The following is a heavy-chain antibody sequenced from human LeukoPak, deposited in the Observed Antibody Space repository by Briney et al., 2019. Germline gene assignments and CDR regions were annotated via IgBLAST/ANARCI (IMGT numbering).Heavy chain of an antibody. Sequence: NPSQTLSLTCTVSGGSISSSSYYWGWIRQPPGKGLEWIGSIYYSGSTYYNPSLKSRVTISVDTSKNQFSLKLSSVTAADTAVYYCARRWYLDYWGQGTLVTVSS. V-gene: IGHV4-39*01. CDR2: IYYSGST. J-gene: IGHJ4*02. CDR1: GGSISSSSYY. CDR3: ARRWYLDY.